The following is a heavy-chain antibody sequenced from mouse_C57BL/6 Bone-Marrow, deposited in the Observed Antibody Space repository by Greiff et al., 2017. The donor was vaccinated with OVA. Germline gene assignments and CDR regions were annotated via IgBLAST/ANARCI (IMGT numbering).Heavy chain of an antibody. V-gene: IGHV1-55*01. J-gene: IGHJ1*03. CDR2: IYPGSGST. CDR3: ARPWLLHWYFDV. CDR1: GYTFTGYW. D-gene: IGHD2-3*01. Sequence: QVQLKQPGAELVKPGASVKMSCKASGYTFTGYWITWVKQRPGQGLEWIGDIYPGSGSTNYNEKFKSKATLTVDPSSSTAYMQLSSLTSEDSAVYYCARPWLLHWYFDVWGTGTTVTVSS.